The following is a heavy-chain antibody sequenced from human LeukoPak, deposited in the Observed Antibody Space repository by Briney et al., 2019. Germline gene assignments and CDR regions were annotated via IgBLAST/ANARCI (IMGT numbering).Heavy chain of an antibody. V-gene: IGHV5-51*01. D-gene: IGHD6-13*01. CDR3: ARHYSSSWLAY. CDR2: INPANSET. Sequence: KAGESLKISCKGSGYSFTNYWIAWVRRMPVKGLEWVGNINPANSETTYSPSFQGDVTITVDKSISTAYLQWSSLKASDTAIYYCARHYSSSWLAYWGQGALVTVSS. CDR1: GYSFTNYW. J-gene: IGHJ4*02.